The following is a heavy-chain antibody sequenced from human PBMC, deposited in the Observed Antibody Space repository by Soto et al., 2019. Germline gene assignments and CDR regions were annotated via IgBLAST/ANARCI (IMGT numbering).Heavy chain of an antibody. CDR2: INHSGST. D-gene: IGHD3-3*01. CDR3: ARGCHDFWSAYNDNYYYYMDV. V-gene: IGHV4-34*01. J-gene: IGHJ6*03. CDR1: GGSFSGYY. Sequence: ASETLSLTCAVYGGSFSGYYWSWIRQPPGKGLEWIGEINHSGSTNYNPSLKSRVAISVDTSKNQFSLKLSSVTAADTAVYYCARGCHDFWSAYNDNYYYYMDVWGKGNTITVSS.